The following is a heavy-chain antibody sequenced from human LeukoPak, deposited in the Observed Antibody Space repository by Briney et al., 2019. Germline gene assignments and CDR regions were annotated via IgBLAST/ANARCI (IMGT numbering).Heavy chain of an antibody. D-gene: IGHD5-12*01. CDR3: ARGGYSGYEFDC. Sequence: GESLKISCRASGYSFNTYWIGWVRQMPGKGQEWMGVIYPGDSDTRYSPSFQGQVTISADKSISTAYLQWSSLKASDTAMYYCARGGYSGYEFDCWGQGTLVTVSS. J-gene: IGHJ4*02. CDR1: GYSFNTYW. V-gene: IGHV5-51*01. CDR2: IYPGDSDT.